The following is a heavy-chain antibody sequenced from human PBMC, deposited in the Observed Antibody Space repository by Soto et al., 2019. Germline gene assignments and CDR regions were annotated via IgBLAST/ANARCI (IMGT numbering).Heavy chain of an antibody. CDR2: IYYAGTT. CDR3: ARHAEMATMPAFEI. J-gene: IGHJ3*02. CDR1: GGSISRYY. V-gene: IGHV4-59*08. Sequence: QVQLQESGPGLVKPSETLSLTCTVSGGSISRYYWSWIRQPPGKGLEWIGYIYYAGTTNYNPSLKSRVTISVDTSKNQLSLKLGSMTAADTAVYYCARHAEMATMPAFEIWGQGTMVTVSS. D-gene: IGHD5-12*01.